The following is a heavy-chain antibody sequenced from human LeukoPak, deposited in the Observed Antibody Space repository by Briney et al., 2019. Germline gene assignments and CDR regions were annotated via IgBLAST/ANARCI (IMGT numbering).Heavy chain of an antibody. J-gene: IGHJ1*01. CDR2: IIPIFGTA. CDR1: GGTFSSYA. V-gene: IGHV1-69*06. D-gene: IGHD3-22*01. CDR3: ARAWARDSSGYYDGYFQH. Sequence: SVKVSCKASGGTFSSYAISWVRQAPGQGLEWMGGIIPIFGTANYAQKFQGRVTITADKSTSTAYMELSSLRSEDTAVYYCARAWARDSSGYYDGYFQHWGQGTLVTVSS.